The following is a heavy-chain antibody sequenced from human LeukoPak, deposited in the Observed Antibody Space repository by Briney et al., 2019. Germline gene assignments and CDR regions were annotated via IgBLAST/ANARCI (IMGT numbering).Heavy chain of an antibody. CDR1: GFTFSSYG. J-gene: IGHJ4*02. CDR3: ARDGIAVAADY. V-gene: IGHV3-33*01. D-gene: IGHD6-19*01. CDR2: IWYDGSNK. Sequence: GGSLRLSRAASGFTFSSYGMHWVRQAPGKGLEWVAVIWYDGSNKYYADSVKGRFTISRDNSKNTLYLQMNSLRAEDTAVYYCARDGIAVAADYWGQGTLVTVSS.